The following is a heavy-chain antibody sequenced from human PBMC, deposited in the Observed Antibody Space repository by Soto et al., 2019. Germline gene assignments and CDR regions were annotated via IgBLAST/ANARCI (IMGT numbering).Heavy chain of an antibody. CDR2: IWFDRTSK. D-gene: IGHD3-10*01. CDR3: VKDSGTSSFGVLVS. CDR1: GFNIRHQA. V-gene: IGHV3-33*06. J-gene: IGHJ5*01. Sequence: QVQLVESGGGVVQPGTSLTLSCTASGFNIRHQAMHWVRQAPGKGLEWVAVIWFDRTSKYYTDSVRGRFTISRDDSKNTLYLDMHNLRADDTAVYSCVKDSGTSSFGVLVSWGQGTLVTVSS.